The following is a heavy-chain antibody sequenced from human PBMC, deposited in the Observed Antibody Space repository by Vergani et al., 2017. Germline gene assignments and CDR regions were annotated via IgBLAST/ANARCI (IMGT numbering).Heavy chain of an antibody. CDR3: ARLGCSGGSCYDYYYGMDV. CDR1: GYSFTSYW. J-gene: IGHJ6*02. Sequence: EVQLVPSGAEVKKPGESLKISCKGSGYSFTSYWIGWVRQMPGKGLEWMGIIYPGDSDTRYSPSFQGQVTISADKSISTAYLQWSSLKASDTAMYYCARLGCSGGSCYDYYYGMDVWGQGTTVTVSS. V-gene: IGHV5-51*03. D-gene: IGHD2-15*01. CDR2: IYPGDSDT.